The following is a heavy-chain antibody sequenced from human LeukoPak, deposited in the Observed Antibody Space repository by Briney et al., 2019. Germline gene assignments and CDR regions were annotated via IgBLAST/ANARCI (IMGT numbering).Heavy chain of an antibody. J-gene: IGHJ4*02. V-gene: IGHV4-39*01. CDR2: IYYSGST. D-gene: IGHD6-13*01. Sequence: SETLSLTCTVSGGSISSSSYYWGWIRQPPGKGLEWIGSIYYSGSTYYNPSLKSRVTISVDTSKNQFSLKLSSVTATDTAVYYCASLIAAAVYFDYWGQGTLVTVSS. CDR1: GGSISSSSYY. CDR3: ASLIAAAVYFDY.